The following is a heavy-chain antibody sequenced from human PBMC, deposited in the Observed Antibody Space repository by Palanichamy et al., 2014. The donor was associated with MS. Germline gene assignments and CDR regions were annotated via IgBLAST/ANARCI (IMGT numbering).Heavy chain of an antibody. CDR2: IIPIFGAT. CDR1: GGSFSNYS. Sequence: QVRLVQSGAEVKKPGSSVKVSCKASGGSFSNYSISWVRQAPGQGLEWMGGIIPIFGATDYAQKFQGRVTITADESTSTAYMELSSLRSEDTAVYFCARDISSYLSRYNYYMEVWGKGTTVTVSS. CDR3: ARDISSYLSRYNYYMEV. J-gene: IGHJ6*03. D-gene: IGHD3-16*01. V-gene: IGHV1-69*01.